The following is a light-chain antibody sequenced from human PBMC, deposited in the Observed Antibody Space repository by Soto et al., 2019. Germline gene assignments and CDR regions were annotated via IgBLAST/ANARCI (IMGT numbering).Light chain of an antibody. J-gene: IGKJ1*01. CDR3: QQYNSYWT. CDR2: DAS. Sequence: DIQMTQYPSTLSASVGERVTLSCRASQSVSNWLAWYQQKPGKAPKLLIHDASTMATGIPSRFSGSGSATEFTLTISSLQPDDFATYYCQQYNSYWTFGQGTKV. CDR1: QSVSNW. V-gene: IGKV1-5*01.